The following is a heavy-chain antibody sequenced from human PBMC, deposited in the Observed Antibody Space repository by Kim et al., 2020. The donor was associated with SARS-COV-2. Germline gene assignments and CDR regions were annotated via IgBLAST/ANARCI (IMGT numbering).Heavy chain of an antibody. J-gene: IGHJ4*02. Sequence: TYNPSLRSRVTMSIDTSKNQFSLKLSSVTAADTAVYYCARGTAPGSLDFWGQGTLVTVSS. D-gene: IGHD6-13*01. V-gene: IGHV4-4*07. CDR3: ARGTAPGSLDF.